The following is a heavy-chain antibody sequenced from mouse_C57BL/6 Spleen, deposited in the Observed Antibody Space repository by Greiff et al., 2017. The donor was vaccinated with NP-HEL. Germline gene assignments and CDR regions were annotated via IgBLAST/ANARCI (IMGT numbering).Heavy chain of an antibody. CDR2: ISYDGSN. CDR1: GYSITSGYY. Sequence: EVQLQESGPGLVKPSQSLSLTCSVTGYSITSGYYWNWIRQFPGNKLEWMGYISYDGSNNYNPSLKNRISITRDTSKNQFFLKLNSVTTEDTATYYCARVPFYYYGSSYVWYFDVWGTGTTVTVSS. V-gene: IGHV3-6*01. J-gene: IGHJ1*03. D-gene: IGHD1-1*01. CDR3: ARVPFYYYGSSYVWYFDV.